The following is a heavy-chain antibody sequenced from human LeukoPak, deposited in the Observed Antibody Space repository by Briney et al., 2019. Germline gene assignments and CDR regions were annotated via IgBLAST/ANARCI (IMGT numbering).Heavy chain of an antibody. CDR2: VYYSGST. D-gene: IGHD2-15*01. CDR3: ARVAGVEVAPATSY. CDR1: GGSISSYY. J-gene: IGHJ4*02. V-gene: IGHV4-59*01. Sequence: SETLSLTCTVSGGSISSYYWSWIRQPPGKGLEWIGYVYYSGSTNYNPSLRSRLTISVETSKNQFSLILSSLTAADTAVYYCARVAGVEVAPATSYWGQGTLVTVSS.